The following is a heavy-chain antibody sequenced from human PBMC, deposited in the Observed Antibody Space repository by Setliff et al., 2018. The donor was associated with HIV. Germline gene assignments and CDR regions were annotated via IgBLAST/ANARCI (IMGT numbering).Heavy chain of an antibody. D-gene: IGHD1-26*01. CDR2: IHTTGST. CDR3: ARAAYSGTYLWEPATDL. J-gene: IGHJ2*01. Sequence: PSETLSLTCTVSGDSISSGSYYWSWIRLPAGKGLEWIGQIHTTGSTNYNPSLKSRVTISVDTSKNQFSLKLSSVTAADTAVYYCARAAYSGTYLWEPATDLWGRGTLVTVSS. CDR1: GDSISSGSYY. V-gene: IGHV4-61*09.